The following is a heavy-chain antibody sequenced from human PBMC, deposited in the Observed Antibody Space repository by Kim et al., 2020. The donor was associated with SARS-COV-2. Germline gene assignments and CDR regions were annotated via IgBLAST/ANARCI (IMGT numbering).Heavy chain of an antibody. J-gene: IGHJ6*02. CDR2: IYPGDSDT. CDR3: ARRSASSSWAYYYYYGMDV. Sequence: GESLKISCKGSGYSFTSYWIGWVRQMPGKGLEWMGIIYPGDSDTRYSPSFQGQVTISADKSISTAYLQWSSLKASDTAMYYCARRSASSSWAYYYYYGMDVWGQGTTVTVSS. CDR1: GYSFTSYW. V-gene: IGHV5-51*01. D-gene: IGHD6-13*01.